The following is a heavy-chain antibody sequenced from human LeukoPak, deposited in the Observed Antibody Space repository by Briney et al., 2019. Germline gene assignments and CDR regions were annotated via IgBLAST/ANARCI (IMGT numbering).Heavy chain of an antibody. Sequence: GGSLRLSCAASGFSFKDYYFSWIRQAPGKGLEWVSFINVNGAAMYYADSVKGRFTISRDNAKNSVYLEMNTLRAEDTAVYYCARGPRILAAGSYYFDYWGQGTLVTVSS. V-gene: IGHV3-11*01. D-gene: IGHD6-13*01. CDR2: INVNGAAM. J-gene: IGHJ4*02. CDR3: ARGPRILAAGSYYFDY. CDR1: GFSFKDYY.